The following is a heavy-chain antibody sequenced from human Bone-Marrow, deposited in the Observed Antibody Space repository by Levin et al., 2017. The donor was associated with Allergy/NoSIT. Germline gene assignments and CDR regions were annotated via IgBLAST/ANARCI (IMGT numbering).Heavy chain of an antibody. CDR1: GFTFSSHA. D-gene: IGHD3-9*01. J-gene: IGHJ4*02. CDR2: TSYDGKYK. V-gene: IGHV3-30*04. CDR3: ARMTFFGSSDAYDDILTRPHYFDY. Sequence: PGGSLRLSCEASGFTFSSHAMHWVRQAPGKGLEWVAVTSYDGKYKFYADSVKGRFTISRDESKNTLYLEMNSLRPEDTALYYCARMTFFGSSDAYDDILTRPHYFDYWGQGTLVTVSS.